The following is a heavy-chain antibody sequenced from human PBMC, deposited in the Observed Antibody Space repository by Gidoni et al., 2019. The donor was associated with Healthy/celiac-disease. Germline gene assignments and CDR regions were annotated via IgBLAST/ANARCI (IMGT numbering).Heavy chain of an antibody. J-gene: IGHJ3*02. V-gene: IGHV4-34*01. D-gene: IGHD3-16*02. CDR2: INHSGST. CDR1: GGSFSGYY. CDR3: ARTNYDYVWGSYRYNAFDI. Sequence: QVQLQQWGAGLLKPSETLSLTCAVYGGSFSGYYWSWIRQPPGKGLEWIGEINHSGSTNYNPSLKSRVTISVETSKNQFSLKLSSVTAADTAVYYCARTNYDYVWGSYRYNAFDIWGQGTMVTVSS.